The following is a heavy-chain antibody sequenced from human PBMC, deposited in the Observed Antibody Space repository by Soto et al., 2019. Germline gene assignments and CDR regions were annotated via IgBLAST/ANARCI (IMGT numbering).Heavy chain of an antibody. D-gene: IGHD3-16*01. CDR2: IWYDGSNK. J-gene: IGHJ6*04. CDR1: GFTFSSYG. Sequence: GGSLRLSCAASGFTFSSYGMHWVRQAPGKGLEWVAVIWYDGSNKYYADSVKGRFTISRDNSKNTLYLQINSLRAEDTAVYYCARGPVRRGYLMITFWGPLDVWGKGTTVTVSS. CDR3: ARGPVRRGYLMITFWGPLDV. V-gene: IGHV3-33*01.